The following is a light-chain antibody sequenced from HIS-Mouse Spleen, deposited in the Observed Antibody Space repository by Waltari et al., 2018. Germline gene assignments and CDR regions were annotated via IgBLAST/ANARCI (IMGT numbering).Light chain of an antibody. CDR1: QGISSA. J-gene: IGKJ4*01. V-gene: IGKV1-13*02. Sequence: AIQLTQSPSSLSASVGDRVTITCRASQGISSALAWYQQKPGKAPKLLIYDASSLESWVPSRFSGSGSGTDFTLTISSLQPEDFATYYCQQFNSYPYSTFGGGTKVEIK. CDR2: DAS. CDR3: QQFNSYPYST.